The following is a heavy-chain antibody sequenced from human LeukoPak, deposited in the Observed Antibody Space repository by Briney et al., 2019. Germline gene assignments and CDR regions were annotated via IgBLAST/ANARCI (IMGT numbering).Heavy chain of an antibody. D-gene: IGHD3-3*01. CDR1: GFTFSSYA. CDR3: ARSPSYYDFWSGSHYYGMDV. J-gene: IGHJ6*02. CDR2: ISYDGSNK. Sequence: GGSLRLSCAASGFTFSSYAMHWVRQAPGKGLEWVAVISYDGSNKYYADSVKGRFTISRDNSKNTLYLQMNSLRAEDTAVYYCARSPSYYDFWSGSHYYGMDVWGQGTMVTVSS. V-gene: IGHV3-30*04.